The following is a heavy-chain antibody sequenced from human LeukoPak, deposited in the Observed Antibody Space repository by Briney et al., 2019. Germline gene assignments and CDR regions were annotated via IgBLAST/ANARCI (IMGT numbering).Heavy chain of an antibody. CDR1: GYTFTGCY. Sequence: GASVKVSCKASGYTFTGCYMHWVRQAPGQGLEWMGWINPNSGGTNYAQKFQGRVTMTRDTSISTAYMELSRLRSDDTAVYYCAREGIAAADSPSDYWGQGTLVTVSS. J-gene: IGHJ4*02. CDR3: AREGIAAADSPSDY. D-gene: IGHD6-13*01. CDR2: INPNSGGT. V-gene: IGHV1-2*02.